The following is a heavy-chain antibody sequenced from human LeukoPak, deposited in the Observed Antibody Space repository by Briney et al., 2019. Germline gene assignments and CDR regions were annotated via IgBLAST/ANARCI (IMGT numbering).Heavy chain of an antibody. V-gene: IGHV4-34*01. CDR1: GGSFRAYY. Sequence: SETLSLTCAVYGGSFRAYYWSWIRQSPGKGREWSGEINRSGSTNYTPSLKSRVTMSLDTSKNQFSLRLKSVHPADTALYYCARGRSSGLSSSIDNWGQGTLVTVSS. CDR2: INRSGST. J-gene: IGHJ4*02. CDR3: ARGRSSGLSSSIDN. D-gene: IGHD6-19*01.